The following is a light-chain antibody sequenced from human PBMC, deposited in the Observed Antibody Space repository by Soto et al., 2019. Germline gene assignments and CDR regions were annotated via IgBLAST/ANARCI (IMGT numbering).Light chain of an antibody. CDR3: QQYNSYWT. CDR2: KAS. CDR1: QSISSW. V-gene: IGKV1-5*03. Sequence: DIHMTQAPSTLSASVGDRVTITCRASQSISSWLAWYQQKPGKAPKLLIYKASSLESGVPSRFSGSGSATEFTLTISSLQPDDFATYSCQQYNSYWTFGQGTKVDIX. J-gene: IGKJ1*01.